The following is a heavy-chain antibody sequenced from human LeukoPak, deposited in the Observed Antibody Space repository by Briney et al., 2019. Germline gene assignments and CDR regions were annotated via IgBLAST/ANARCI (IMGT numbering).Heavy chain of an antibody. CDR3: ARGGTLFTYFDS. CDR2: IYYTGST. V-gene: IGHV4-4*07. CDR1: GGSISDYY. D-gene: IGHD3-10*02. J-gene: IGHJ4*02. Sequence: SETLSLTCPVSGGSISDYYRNWIRQPAGQGLEWLGRIYYTGSTAYNPSLESRLTMSLDTAKNQFSLKVTSVTAADTAVYYCARGGTLFTYFDSWGQGTLVTVSS.